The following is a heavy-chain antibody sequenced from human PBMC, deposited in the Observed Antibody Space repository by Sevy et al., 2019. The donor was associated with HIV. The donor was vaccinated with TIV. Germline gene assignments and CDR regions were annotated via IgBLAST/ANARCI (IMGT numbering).Heavy chain of an antibody. V-gene: IGHV3-30*02. Sequence: GGSLRLSCAASGFTFSYYGIHWVRQAPGKGLEWVAFITYDGSNKHYAYSVKGRFTISRDNSENTLYLQMNSLRAEDTAMYYCARDRKVVLVVYAIPFDAFDIWGQGTLVTVSS. CDR3: ARDRKVVLVVYAIPFDAFDI. D-gene: IGHD2-8*02. CDR1: GFTFSYYG. CDR2: ITYDGSNK. J-gene: IGHJ3*02.